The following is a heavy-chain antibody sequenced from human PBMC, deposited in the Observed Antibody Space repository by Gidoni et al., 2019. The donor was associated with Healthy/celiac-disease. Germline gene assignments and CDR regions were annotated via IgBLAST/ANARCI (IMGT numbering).Heavy chain of an antibody. D-gene: IGHD1-26*01. V-gene: IGHV3-23*01. J-gene: IGHJ3*02. CDR1: GFTVSSYA. CDR3: AKVLSMWEGAFDI. CDR2: ISGSGGST. Sequence: EVQLLESGGGLVQPGGSLRLSCAASGFTVSSYAMSWVRQAPGKGLEWVSAISGSGGSTYYADSVKGRFTISRDNSKNTLYLQMNSLRAEDTAVYYCAKVLSMWEGAFDIWGQGTMVTVSS.